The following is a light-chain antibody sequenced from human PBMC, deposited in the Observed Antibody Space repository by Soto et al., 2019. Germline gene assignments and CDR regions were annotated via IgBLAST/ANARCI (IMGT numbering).Light chain of an antibody. J-gene: IGKJ3*01. Sequence: IQMTQFPSSLSASVGDRVTITCRAGQTVIRYLNWYQQKPGRAPNLLIYAVSNLQSGVQSRFSGSGCGTEFTLTISDLQPEDFASYYCQQSYSTLFTFGPGTKVEIK. CDR3: QQSYSTLFT. CDR1: QTVIRY. CDR2: AVS. V-gene: IGKV1-39*01.